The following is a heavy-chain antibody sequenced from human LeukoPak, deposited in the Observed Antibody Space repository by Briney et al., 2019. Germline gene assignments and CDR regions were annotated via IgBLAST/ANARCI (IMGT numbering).Heavy chain of an antibody. CDR3: ARERITMVRGVTDDAFDI. CDR2: IWYDGSNK. Sequence: GRSLRLSCAASGFTFSSYGMHWVRQAPGKGLEWVAVIWYDGSNKYYADSVKGRFTISRDNSKNTLYLQMNSLRAEDTAVYYCARERITMVRGVTDDAFDIWGQGTMVTVSS. D-gene: IGHD3-10*01. CDR1: GFTFSSYG. J-gene: IGHJ3*02. V-gene: IGHV3-33*01.